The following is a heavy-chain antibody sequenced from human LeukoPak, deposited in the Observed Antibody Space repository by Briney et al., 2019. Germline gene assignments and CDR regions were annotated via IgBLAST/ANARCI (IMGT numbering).Heavy chain of an antibody. J-gene: IGHJ3*02. CDR2: ISSSSSYI. D-gene: IGHD1-1*01. CDR3: ARRMLENRDAVHI. CDR1: GFTFSSYS. V-gene: IGHV3-21*01. Sequence: GGSLRPSCAASGFTFSSYSMNWVRQAPGKGLEWVSSISSSSSYIDYADSVKGRFTISRDNAKNSLYLQMNSLRAEDTAVYYCARRMLENRDAVHIWGQGTRDTVSS.